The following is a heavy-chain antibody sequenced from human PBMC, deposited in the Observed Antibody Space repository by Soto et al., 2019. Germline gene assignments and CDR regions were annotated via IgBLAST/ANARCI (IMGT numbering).Heavy chain of an antibody. CDR1: GFTFDSYA. Sequence: EVKLLESGGGLAQPGGSLRLSCVGSGFTFDSYAISWVRQAPGKGLQWISAISGSADGTDYAHSVKGRFTISRDNSRNTVQLQMDSLRVEDTALYYCAKDTVGGYSFWSGYYSDGLDVWGQGTMVTVSS. V-gene: IGHV3-23*01. CDR3: AKDTVGGYSFWSGYYSDGLDV. D-gene: IGHD3-3*01. CDR2: ISGSADGT. J-gene: IGHJ3*01.